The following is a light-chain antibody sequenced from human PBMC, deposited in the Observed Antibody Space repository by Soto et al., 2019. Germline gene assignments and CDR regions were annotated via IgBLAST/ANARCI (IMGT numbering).Light chain of an antibody. J-gene: IGLJ1*01. CDR1: SSDVGGYNY. CDR3: SSYTSSTAYV. Sequence: QSVLTQPASVSGSPGQSITISCTGTSSDVGGYNYVSWYQLHPGKAPKLILYEVTNRPSGVSDRFSGSKSGNTASLTISGLQAEDEAYYYCSSYTSSTAYVFGTATKVTVL. CDR2: EVT. V-gene: IGLV2-14*01.